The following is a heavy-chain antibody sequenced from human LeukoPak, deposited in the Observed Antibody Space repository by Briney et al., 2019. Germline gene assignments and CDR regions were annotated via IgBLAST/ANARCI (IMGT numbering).Heavy chain of an antibody. CDR1: GHSISGYY. CDR2: IYYSGNT. V-gene: IGHV4-59*08. CDR3: ARAAATTRNGFGY. D-gene: IGHD1-26*01. Sequence: SETLSLTCTVSGHSISGYYWSWIRQPPGKGLEWIGYIYYSGNTNYNPSLKSRVTISVDTSKNQFSLKLSFVTAADTAVYFCARAAATTRNGFGYWGQGTLVTVSS. J-gene: IGHJ4*02.